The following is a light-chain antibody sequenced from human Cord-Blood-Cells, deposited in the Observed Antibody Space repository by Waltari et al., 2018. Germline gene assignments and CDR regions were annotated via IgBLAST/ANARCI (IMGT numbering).Light chain of an antibody. V-gene: IGLV6-57*03. J-gene: IGLJ3*02. Sequence: NFMPPQHHSVSESPGQPVTISCTRTGASIARTYVSRYQQRPGSAPTTVIYEDNQRPSGVPDRFSGSSDSSSNSASLTIPGLKTEDEADYYCQSYDSSPWVFGGGTKLTVL. CDR3: QSYDSSPWV. CDR1: GASIARTY. CDR2: EDN.